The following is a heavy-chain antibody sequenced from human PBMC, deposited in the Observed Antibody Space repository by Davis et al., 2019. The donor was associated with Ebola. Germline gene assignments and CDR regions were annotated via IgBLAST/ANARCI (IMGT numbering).Heavy chain of an antibody. V-gene: IGHV3-23*01. D-gene: IGHD3-10*01. CDR2: ISGSGGST. Sequence: GGSLRLFCAASGFTFSSYGMHWVRQAPGKGLEWVSAISGSGGSTYYADSVKGRFTISRDNSKNTLYLQMNSLRAEDTAVYYCANLNVLLWFGELLFEVGSSDYWGQGTLVTVSS. CDR3: ANLNVLLWFGELLFEVGSSDY. CDR1: GFTFSSYG. J-gene: IGHJ4*02.